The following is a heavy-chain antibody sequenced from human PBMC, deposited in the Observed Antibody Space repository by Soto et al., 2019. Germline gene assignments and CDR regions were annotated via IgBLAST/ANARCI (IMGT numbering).Heavy chain of an antibody. Sequence: EVQLVESGGGLVKPGGSLRLSCTASGFTFSSYSMNWVRQAPGKGLEWVSSISSSSSYIYYADSVKGRFTISRDNAKNSLCLEKNSLSAEDTAVYYRARARWFGDVWGQGTTVTVSS. V-gene: IGHV3-21*01. CDR3: ARARWFGDV. CDR2: ISSSSSYI. CDR1: GFTFSSYS. J-gene: IGHJ6*02. D-gene: IGHD3-10*01.